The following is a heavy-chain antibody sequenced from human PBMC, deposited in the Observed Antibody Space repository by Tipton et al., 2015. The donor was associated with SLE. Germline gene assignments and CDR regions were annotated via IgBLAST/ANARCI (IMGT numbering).Heavy chain of an antibody. CDR2: LNHSGST. D-gene: IGHD6-19*01. J-gene: IGHJ2*01. Sequence: TLSLTCAVYGGSFSGYYWSWIRQPPGKGLEWIGELNHSGSTNYNPSLKSRLTISVDTSKNQFSLKLSSVTAADTAVYYCARDTGYSSGSDWYFDLWGRGTPVAVSS. CDR3: ARDTGYSSGSDWYFDL. V-gene: IGHV4-34*01. CDR1: GGSFSGYY.